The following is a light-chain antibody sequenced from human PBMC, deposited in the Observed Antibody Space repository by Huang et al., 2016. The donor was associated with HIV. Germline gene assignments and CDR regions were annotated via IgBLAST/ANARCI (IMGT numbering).Light chain of an antibody. V-gene: IGKV2-30*01. CDR3: MQGTYWPRT. CDR2: QVS. J-gene: IGKJ1*01. Sequence: DVVMTQSPLSLPVTPGQPASISCKSSQGLVDSAGNTYLSWFQQRPGQSPRRLIYQVSNRDSGVPDRFSASGSGTDFTLRINGVEADDVGIYYCMQGTYWPRTFGQGTKVEIK. CDR1: QGLVDSAGNTY.